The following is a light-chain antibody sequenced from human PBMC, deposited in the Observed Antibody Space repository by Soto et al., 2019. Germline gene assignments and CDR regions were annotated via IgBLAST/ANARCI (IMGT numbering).Light chain of an antibody. CDR3: MQGTHWPPT. Sequence: VVMTQSPLSLPVTLGQPASISCRSSQSLVYSDGNAYLNWFQQRTGQYPRRLIYGASNRDSGVPDRFSGSGSGTDFALHISRVEAEDVAVYYCMQGTHWPPTFGRGTRVEIK. CDR1: QSLVYSDGNAY. V-gene: IGKV2-30*01. CDR2: GAS. J-gene: IGKJ1*01.